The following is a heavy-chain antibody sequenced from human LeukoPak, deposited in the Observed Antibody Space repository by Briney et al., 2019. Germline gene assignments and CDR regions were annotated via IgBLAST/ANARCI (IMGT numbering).Heavy chain of an antibody. Sequence: GRSLRLSCAASGFTFSSYGMRWVRQAPGKGLEWVAVISYDGSNKYYADSVKGRFTISRDNSKNTLYLQMNSLRAEDTAVYYCAKDDAQAYCSGGSCYKAILDYWGQGTLVTVSS. CDR2: ISYDGSNK. J-gene: IGHJ4*02. D-gene: IGHD2-15*01. CDR1: GFTFSSYG. CDR3: AKDDAQAYCSGGSCYKAILDY. V-gene: IGHV3-30*18.